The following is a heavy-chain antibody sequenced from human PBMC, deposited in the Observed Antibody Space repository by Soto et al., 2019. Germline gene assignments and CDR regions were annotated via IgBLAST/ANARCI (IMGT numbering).Heavy chain of an antibody. D-gene: IGHD2-2*01. V-gene: IGHV3-9*01. J-gene: IGHJ4*01. Sequence: GGSLRLSFAASGFSFDRYAMHWVRQVPGRGLGWVGGLNWRRDNIAYADSVKGRFTISRDNAKHSLFLRMDSLRPEDTAQYYCAKDRYDLSWYELALHYWGHGIPVTVSA. CDR2: LNWRRDNI. CDR3: AKDRYDLSWYELALHY. CDR1: GFSFDRYA.